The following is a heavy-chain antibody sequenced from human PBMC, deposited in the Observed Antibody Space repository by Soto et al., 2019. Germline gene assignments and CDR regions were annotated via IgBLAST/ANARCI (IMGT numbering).Heavy chain of an antibody. Sequence: SVKVSCKASGGTFSSYAISWVRQAPGQGLEWMGGIIPIFGTANYAQKFQGRVTMTADESTSTAYMELSSLRSEDTAVYYCARAGKASDYDSSGYSPLFDYWGQGTLVTVSS. V-gene: IGHV1-69*13. J-gene: IGHJ4*02. CDR3: ARAGKASDYDSSGYSPLFDY. CDR1: GGTFSSYA. CDR2: IIPIFGTA. D-gene: IGHD3-22*01.